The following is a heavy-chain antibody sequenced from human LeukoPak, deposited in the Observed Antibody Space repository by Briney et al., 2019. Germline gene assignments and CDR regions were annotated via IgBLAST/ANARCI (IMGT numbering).Heavy chain of an antibody. CDR2: ISWNSGRI. J-gene: IGHJ4*02. D-gene: IGHD6-19*01. CDR1: GFTFDDYD. CDR3: AKDMCSSGCNFDY. V-gene: IGHV3-9*03. Sequence: GGSLRLSCVASGFTFDDYDMHCVRQAPGKGLEWVSGISWNSGRIGYADSVNGRFTISRDNAKNSLYLQMNSLRAEDMALYYCAKDMCSSGCNFDYWGQGTLVTVSS.